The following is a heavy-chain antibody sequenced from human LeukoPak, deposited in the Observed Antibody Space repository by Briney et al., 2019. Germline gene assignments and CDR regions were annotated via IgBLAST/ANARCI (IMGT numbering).Heavy chain of an antibody. V-gene: IGHV1-2*02. CDR3: ARVSIAGYPLYYFDY. D-gene: IGHD6-25*01. CDR2: INPNSGGT. J-gene: IGHJ4*02. Sequence: GASVKVSCKASGYTFTGYYMHWVRQAPGQGLEWMGWINPNSGGTNYAQKFQGRVTVTRDTSISTAYMELSRLRSDDTAVYYCARVSIAGYPLYYFDYWGQGTLVTVSS. CDR1: GYTFTGYY.